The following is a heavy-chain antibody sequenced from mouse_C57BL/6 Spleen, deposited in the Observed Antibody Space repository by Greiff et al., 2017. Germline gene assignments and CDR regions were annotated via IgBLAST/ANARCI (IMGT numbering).Heavy chain of an antibody. D-gene: IGHD2-4*01. CDR3: ARRDYDYEDFDY. CDR1: GYTFTDYY. V-gene: IGHV1-19*01. CDR2: INPYNGGT. Sequence: VQLQQSGPVLVKPGASVKMSCKASGYTFTDYYMNWVKQSHGKSLEWIGVINPYNGGTSYNQKFKGKATLTVDKSSSTAYMELNSLTSEDSAVYYCARRDYDYEDFDYWGQGTTLTVSS. J-gene: IGHJ2*01.